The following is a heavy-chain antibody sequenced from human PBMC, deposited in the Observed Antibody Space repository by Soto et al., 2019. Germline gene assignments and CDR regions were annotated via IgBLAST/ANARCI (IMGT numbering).Heavy chain of an antibody. D-gene: IGHD1-1*01. CDR2: IYSGGDT. V-gene: IGHV3-66*01. J-gene: IGHJ4*02. Sequence: EVQLVESGGGLVQPGGSLRLSCAASGFTVSNNYMRWVRQAPGKGLEWVSLIYSGGDTYYADSVKGRFTISRDNSKNTLYLQMNSLIAEDTAVYYCARDGTYNWVGGQGILVTVSS. CDR1: GFTVSNNY. CDR3: ARDGTYNWV.